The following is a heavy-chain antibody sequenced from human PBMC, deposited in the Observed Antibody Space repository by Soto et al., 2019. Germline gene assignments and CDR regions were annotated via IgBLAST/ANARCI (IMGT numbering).Heavy chain of an antibody. CDR2: IYPGDSDT. CDR3: ARPDYYDTSGRGAFDI. D-gene: IGHD3-22*01. V-gene: IGHV5-51*01. J-gene: IGHJ3*02. CDR1: GFSFTNNW. Sequence: ESLKIAFKGSGFSFTNNWIGWVRQIPGKGLEWMGIIYPGDSDTRYSPSFQGQVTISADKSINTAYLQWSSLKASDTAMFYCARPDYYDTSGRGAFDIWGQGTMVTVSS.